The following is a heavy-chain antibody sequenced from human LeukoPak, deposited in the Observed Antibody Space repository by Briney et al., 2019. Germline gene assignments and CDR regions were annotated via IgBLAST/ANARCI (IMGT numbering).Heavy chain of an antibody. Sequence: GGSLRLSCAASGFTFSSYWMSWVRQAPGKGLEWVANIKQDGSEKYYVDSVKGRFTISRDNAKSSLYLQMNSLRAEDTAVYYCARDSPYYYDSSGSNFDIWGQGTMVTVSS. CDR2: IKQDGSEK. V-gene: IGHV3-7*01. CDR3: ARDSPYYYDSSGSNFDI. CDR1: GFTFSSYW. D-gene: IGHD3-22*01. J-gene: IGHJ3*02.